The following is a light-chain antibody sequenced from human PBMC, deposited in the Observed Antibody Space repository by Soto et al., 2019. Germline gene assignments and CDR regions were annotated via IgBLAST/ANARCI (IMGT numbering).Light chain of an antibody. CDR3: QQYGSSLYT. J-gene: IGKJ2*01. CDR2: AAS. V-gene: IGKV3-20*01. Sequence: EIVLTQSPGTLSLSPGERATVSCRASQSVNNNYVAWYQQKSGQAPRLLIFAASSRAPGIPGRFSGSGSGADFTLTITRLEPDEFAVYYCQQYGSSLYTFGQGTKLEIK. CDR1: QSVNNNY.